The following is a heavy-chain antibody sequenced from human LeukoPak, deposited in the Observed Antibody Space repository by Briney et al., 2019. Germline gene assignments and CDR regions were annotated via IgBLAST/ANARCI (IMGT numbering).Heavy chain of an antibody. CDR3: ARDIWIQLWSFDY. CDR1: GFTFSSYG. D-gene: IGHD5-18*01. J-gene: IGHJ4*02. CDR2: LSESGVAT. Sequence: GGSLRLSCAASGFTFSSYGMHWVRQAPGKGLEWVSSLSESGVATYYADSVKGRFTISRDNAKNSLYLQMNSLRAEDTAVYYCARDIWIQLWSFDYWGQGTLVTVSS. V-gene: IGHV3-21*04.